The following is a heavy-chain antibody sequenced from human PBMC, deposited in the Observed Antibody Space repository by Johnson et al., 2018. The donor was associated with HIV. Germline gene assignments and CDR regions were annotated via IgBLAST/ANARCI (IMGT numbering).Heavy chain of an antibody. CDR2: IKSKTDGGTP. V-gene: IGHV3-15*01. CDR3: TPLAASSRSLYAVAI. J-gene: IGHJ3*02. Sequence: EQLVESGGGLVQPGGPLRLSCAASGFTFSHTWITWVRQAPGKGLEWVVRIKSKTDGGTPDHPSPVKAGFTTSAEESKNTLYLQWNSLKTEDTSWYYCTPLAASSRSLYAVAIWGQGTMLTVAA. D-gene: IGHD6-19*01. CDR1: GFTFSHTW.